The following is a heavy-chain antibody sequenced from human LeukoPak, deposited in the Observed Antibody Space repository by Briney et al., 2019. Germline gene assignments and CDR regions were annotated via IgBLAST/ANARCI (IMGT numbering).Heavy chain of an antibody. V-gene: IGHV4-59*11. CDR1: GGSLSGHF. J-gene: IGHJ4*02. CDR3: ARGPGDTGWYNFDF. CDR2: IHSSGST. Sequence: SDTLSLTCTVSGGSLSGHFWSWFRRPPGKGLENIGYIHSSGSTNYNPSYKSRVTVSLEMSKNQFSLSLSSVTAADTAVYYCARGPGDTGWYNFDFWGQGILVTVSS. D-gene: IGHD6-19*01.